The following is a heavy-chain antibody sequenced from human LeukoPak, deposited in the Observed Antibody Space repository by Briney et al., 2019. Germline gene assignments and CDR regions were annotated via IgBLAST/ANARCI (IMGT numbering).Heavy chain of an antibody. CDR1: GFTLVDY. J-gene: IGHJ6*03. Sequence: ASVKVSCKASGFTLVDYIHWVRQDPRQGLQWMGWINPNSGDTEYAQKFQGRVTMTRDTSVSTVYMELSSLRSDDTAVYYCARADSVPAGDYHYWYMDVWGKGTRVTVSS. CDR2: INPNSGDT. D-gene: IGHD6-13*01. CDR3: ARADSVPAGDYHYWYMDV. V-gene: IGHV1-2*02.